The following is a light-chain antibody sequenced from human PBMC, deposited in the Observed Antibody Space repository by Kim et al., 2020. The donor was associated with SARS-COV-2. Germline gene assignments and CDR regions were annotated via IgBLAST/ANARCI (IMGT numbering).Light chain of an antibody. CDR3: SSHRDSTTLDV. CDR1: SSDIGGSNT. Sequence: SDTISVTGTSSDIGGSNTVAWYQQHPGTAPKLIIYEVNNRPSGVSNRFSGSKSGNTASLTISGLQTEDEAEYYCSSHRDSTTLDVFGTGTKVTVL. V-gene: IGLV2-14*01. J-gene: IGLJ1*01. CDR2: EVN.